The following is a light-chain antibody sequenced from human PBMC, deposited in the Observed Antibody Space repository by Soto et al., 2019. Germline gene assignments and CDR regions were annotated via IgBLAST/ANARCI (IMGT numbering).Light chain of an antibody. CDR3: QQYASSPWT. V-gene: IGKV3-20*01. CDR1: QSVTSNY. J-gene: IGKJ1*01. CDR2: GAS. Sequence: EIVLTQSPGTLSLSPGERATLSCRARQSVTSNYLAWYQQKPGQAPSLLIYGASARAAGIPDRFSGSGTGTDFALTISGLEPEDFAVYFCQQYASSPWTFGQGTKVDIK.